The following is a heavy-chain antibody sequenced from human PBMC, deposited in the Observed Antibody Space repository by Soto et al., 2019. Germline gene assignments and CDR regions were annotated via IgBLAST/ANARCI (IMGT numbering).Heavy chain of an antibody. J-gene: IGHJ6*02. CDR3: ARPSRGSSNYAMDV. D-gene: IGHD6-6*01. V-gene: IGHV1-69*12. Sequence: QVQLVQSGAEVKKPGSSVKVSCKTSGVTFSAYALSWVRQAPGQGLEWMGGIIPIFGTANYAQKFKGXIXFTADGSTTTAYMELSSLRSEDTAVYFCARPSRGSSNYAMDVWGQGTTVTVSS. CDR2: IIPIFGTA. CDR1: GVTFSAYA.